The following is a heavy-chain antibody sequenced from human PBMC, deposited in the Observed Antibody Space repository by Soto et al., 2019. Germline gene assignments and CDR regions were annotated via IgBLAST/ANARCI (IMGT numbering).Heavy chain of an antibody. D-gene: IGHD6-13*01. CDR3: ARRPMWRQLVQDYGMDV. CDR1: GYPFTGYY. J-gene: IGHJ6*02. Sequence: GASVKVSCKASGYPFTGYYVHWVRQAPGQGPEWMGWVSPKSGDANYVQKFQGRVTMTTDTSTSTASMELTRLRSDDTAVYYCARRPMWRQLVQDYGMDVWGRGTTVTVSS. CDR2: VSPKSGDA. V-gene: IGHV1-2*02.